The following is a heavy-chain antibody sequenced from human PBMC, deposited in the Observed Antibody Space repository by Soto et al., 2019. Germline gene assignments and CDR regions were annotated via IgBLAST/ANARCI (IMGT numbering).Heavy chain of an antibody. D-gene: IGHD2-8*01. J-gene: IGHJ6*02. CDR3: ARGDSTDCSNGVCSFFYNHDMDV. CDR1: AYTFTDYH. Sequence: ASVKVSCKASAYTFTDYHIHWVRQAPGQGLEWLGRINPKRGGTSTAQKFQGWVTMTTDTSISTASMELTRLTSDDTAIYYCARGDSTDCSNGVCSFFYNHDMDVWGQGTTVTVSS. V-gene: IGHV1-2*04. CDR2: INPKRGGT.